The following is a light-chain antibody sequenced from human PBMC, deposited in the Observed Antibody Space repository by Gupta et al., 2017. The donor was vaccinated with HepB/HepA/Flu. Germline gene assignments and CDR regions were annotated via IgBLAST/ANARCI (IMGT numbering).Light chain of an antibody. Sequence: DGMLTQSPLSLPGTVGQPASISCRSNPSLVYSDGDTYLRWIQQRPGQPPRRLIYKVSRRDSGVPDRFSGSGSGTDFPLMISRVAAEDVGFYYRFQGTHWPSFGQGTKVEIE. J-gene: IGKJ1*01. CDR2: KVS. V-gene: IGKV2-30*01. CDR3: FQGTHWPS. CDR1: PSLVYSDGDTY.